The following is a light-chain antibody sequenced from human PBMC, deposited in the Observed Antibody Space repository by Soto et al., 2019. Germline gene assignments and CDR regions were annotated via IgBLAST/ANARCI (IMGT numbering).Light chain of an antibody. CDR2: KNN. J-gene: IGLJ3*02. Sequence: QSVLTQPPSASGTPGQRVTISCSGGSYNVGKNLVYWYQQRPGTAPKLIIFKNNQRPSGVPDRFSGSNSGSSASLAISGLRSEDEADYFCAAWDDSLSAWVFGGVTKLTVL. CDR3: AAWDDSLSAWV. CDR1: SYNVGKNL. V-gene: IGLV1-47*01.